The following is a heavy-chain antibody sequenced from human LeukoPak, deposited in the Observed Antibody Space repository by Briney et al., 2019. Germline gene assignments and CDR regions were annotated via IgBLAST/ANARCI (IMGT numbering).Heavy chain of an antibody. Sequence: SVKISCKASGGTFSSYAISWVRQAPGQGLEWMGGIIPIFGTANYAQKFQGRVTITADESTSTAYMELSSLRSEDTAVYYCARGPQQAYCGGDCYSYFDYWGQGTLVTVSS. V-gene: IGHV1-69*13. D-gene: IGHD2-21*02. CDR2: IIPIFGTA. CDR1: GGTFSSYA. J-gene: IGHJ4*02. CDR3: ARGPQQAYCGGDCYSYFDY.